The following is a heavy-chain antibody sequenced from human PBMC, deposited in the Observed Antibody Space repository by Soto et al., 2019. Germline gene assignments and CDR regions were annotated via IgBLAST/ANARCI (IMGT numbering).Heavy chain of an antibody. V-gene: IGHV1-18*01. D-gene: IGHD3-16*02. CDR1: GYRFNTYG. CDR3: ARSMITFGGVIGDY. J-gene: IGHJ4*02. Sequence: QVQLVQSGAEVKKPGASVKVSCKASGYRFNTYGIVWVRQAPGQGLEWMGWISPYNGKTNYAQKFQGSVPMTTDTSTTTASMELRSLTSDDTAVYFCARSMITFGGVIGDYWGQGTLVTVSS. CDR2: ISPYNGKT.